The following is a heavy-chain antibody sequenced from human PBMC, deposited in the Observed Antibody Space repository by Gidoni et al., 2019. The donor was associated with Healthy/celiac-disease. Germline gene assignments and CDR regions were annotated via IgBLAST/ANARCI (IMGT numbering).Heavy chain of an antibody. CDR1: GGSISSSSYY. D-gene: IGHD5-12*01. CDR2: IYYSGST. V-gene: IGHV4-39*01. J-gene: IGHJ4*02. Sequence: LQLQESGPGLVKPSETLSLTCTVSGGSISSSSYYWGWIRQPPGKGLEWIGSIYYSGSTYYNPSLKSRVTISVDTSKNQFSLKLSSVTAADTAVYYCARLEVATTNFDYWGQGTLVTVSS. CDR3: ARLEVATTNFDY.